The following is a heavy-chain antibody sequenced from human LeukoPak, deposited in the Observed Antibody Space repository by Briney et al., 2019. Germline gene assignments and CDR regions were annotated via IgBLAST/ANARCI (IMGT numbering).Heavy chain of an antibody. D-gene: IGHD3-22*01. CDR2: ITSRGEST. Sequence: GGSLRLSCAATGFTFSIYAMSWVRQAPGKGLQWVSSITSRGESTWYVDSVKGRFTITRDNSENTLYLQMHSLRAEDTAVYYCARDRPNYYGSDGHYYRRDGDYWGRGTLVSVSS. V-gene: IGHV3-23*01. CDR3: ARDRPNYYGSDGHYYRRDGDY. J-gene: IGHJ4*02. CDR1: GFTFSIYA.